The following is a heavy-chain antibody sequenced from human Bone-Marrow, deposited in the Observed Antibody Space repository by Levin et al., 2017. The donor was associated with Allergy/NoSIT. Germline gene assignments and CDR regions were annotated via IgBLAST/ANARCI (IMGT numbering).Heavy chain of an antibody. Sequence: GGSLRLSCAASGLTVNSNFMTWVRQAPGKGLEWVSLLYAGGSTYYADSVKDRFTISRDDSKNTLYLQMNNLRAEDTAVYYCARDLIYDFWSGTTYGMDVWGQGTTVTVSS. D-gene: IGHD3-3*01. CDR1: GLTVNSNF. J-gene: IGHJ6*02. CDR3: ARDLIYDFWSGTTYGMDV. CDR2: LYAGGST. V-gene: IGHV3-66*01.